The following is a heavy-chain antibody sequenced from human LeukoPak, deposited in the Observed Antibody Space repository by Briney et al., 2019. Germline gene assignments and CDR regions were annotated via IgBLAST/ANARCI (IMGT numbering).Heavy chain of an antibody. CDR1: GFTFSSYG. J-gene: IGHJ4*02. CDR3: AKLGGSYSFDY. V-gene: IGHV3-30*02. Sequence: GGSLRLSCAASGFTFSSYGMHWVRQAPGKGLEWVAFIRHGGSNKYYADSVKGRFTISRDNSKNTLYLQMNSLRAEDTAVYYCAKLGGSYSFDYWGQGTLVTVSS. CDR2: IRHGGSNK. D-gene: IGHD1-26*01.